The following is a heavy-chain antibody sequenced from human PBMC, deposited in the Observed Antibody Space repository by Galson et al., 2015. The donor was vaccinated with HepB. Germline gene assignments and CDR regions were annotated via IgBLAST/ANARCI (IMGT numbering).Heavy chain of an antibody. D-gene: IGHD4-11*01. J-gene: IGHJ4*02. CDR2: IYANDNT. Sequence: SLRLSCAASGFAVSGNYMTWVRQAPGKGLEWVSVIYANDNTYYADSVKGRFTVSRDNSKNTLFLQMNSLRAEDTAVYYCAIFLRPTITTVYWGQGTLVTVSS. V-gene: IGHV3-53*01. CDR3: AIFLRPTITTVY. CDR1: GFAVSGNY.